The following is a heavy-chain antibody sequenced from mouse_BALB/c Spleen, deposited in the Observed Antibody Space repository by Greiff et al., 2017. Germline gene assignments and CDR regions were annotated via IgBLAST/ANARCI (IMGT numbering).Heavy chain of an antibody. CDR3: ARGTYAMDY. J-gene: IGHJ4*01. CDR1: GYTFTDYA. CDR2: ISTYYGDA. Sequence: QVQLQQSGAELVRPGVSVKISCKGSGYTFTDYAMHWVKQSHAKSLEWIGVISTYYGDASYNQKFKGKATMTADKSSSTAYMQLSSLTSEDSAVYFCARGTYAMDYWGQGTSVTVSS. D-gene: IGHD3-3*01. V-gene: IGHV1S137*01.